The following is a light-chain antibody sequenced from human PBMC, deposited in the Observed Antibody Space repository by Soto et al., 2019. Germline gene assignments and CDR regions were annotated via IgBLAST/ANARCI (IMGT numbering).Light chain of an antibody. CDR1: SSDVGGYNY. Sequence: QSALTQPASVSGSPGQSITISCTGTSSDVGGYNYVSWYQQHPGKAPKVMIYEVSNRPSGVSNRFSGSKSDNTASLTISGLQAEDEADYYCSSFTSSNTPVVFGAGTKVTVL. CDR2: EVS. V-gene: IGLV2-14*01. J-gene: IGLJ2*01. CDR3: SSFTSSNTPVV.